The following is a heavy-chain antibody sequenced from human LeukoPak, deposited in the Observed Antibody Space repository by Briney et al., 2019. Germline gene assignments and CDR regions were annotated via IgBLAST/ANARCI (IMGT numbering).Heavy chain of an antibody. V-gene: IGHV1-46*01. D-gene: IGHD3-22*01. J-gene: IGHJ4*02. CDR2: INPSGGST. Sequence: GASVKVSCKASGYTFTSYYMHWVRQAPGQGLEWMGIINPSGGSTSYAQKFQGRVTITADESTSTAYMELSSLRSEDTAVYYCARETSSGYYRFFDYWGQGTLVTVSS. CDR1: GYTFTSYY. CDR3: ARETSSGYYRFFDY.